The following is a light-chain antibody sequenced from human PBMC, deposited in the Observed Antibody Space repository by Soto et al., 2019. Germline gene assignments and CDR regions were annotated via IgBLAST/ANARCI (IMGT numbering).Light chain of an antibody. CDR1: SSDVESYNV. CDR2: EGT. J-gene: IGLJ2*01. Sequence: QSALTQPASVSGSPGQSITISCTGTSSDVESYNVVSWYQQYPGKAPKLMIYEGTKRPSGVSNRFTGSKSGNTASLTISGLQAEDEADYYCCSYAGRSTLVVFGGGTKLTVL. CDR3: CSYAGRSTLVV. V-gene: IGLV2-23*01.